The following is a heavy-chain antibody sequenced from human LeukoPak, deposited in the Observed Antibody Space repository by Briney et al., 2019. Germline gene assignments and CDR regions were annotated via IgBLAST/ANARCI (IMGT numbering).Heavy chain of an antibody. CDR3: AREDRALDAFDI. Sequence: ASVKVCCKASGGTFSSCAISWVRQAPGQGLEWMRRIIPILGIANYAQKFQGRVTITADKSTSTAYMELSSLRSEDTAVYYCAREDRALDAFDIWGQGTMVTVSS. V-gene: IGHV1-69*04. CDR1: GGTFSSCA. CDR2: IIPILGIA. J-gene: IGHJ3*02.